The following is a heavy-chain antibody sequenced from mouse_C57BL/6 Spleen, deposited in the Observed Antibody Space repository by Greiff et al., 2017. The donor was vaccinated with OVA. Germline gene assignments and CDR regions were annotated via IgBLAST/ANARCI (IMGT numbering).Heavy chain of an antibody. Sequence: VQLQQSGAELVKPGASVKLSCKASGYTFTSYWMQWVKQRPGQGLEWIGEIDPSDSYTNYNQKFKGKATLTVDTSSSTAYMQLSSLTSEDSAVYYCARDYGRWYYFDYWGQGTTLTVSS. D-gene: IGHD1-1*01. J-gene: IGHJ2*01. CDR3: ARDYGRWYYFDY. CDR2: IDPSDSYT. V-gene: IGHV1-50*01. CDR1: GYTFTSYW.